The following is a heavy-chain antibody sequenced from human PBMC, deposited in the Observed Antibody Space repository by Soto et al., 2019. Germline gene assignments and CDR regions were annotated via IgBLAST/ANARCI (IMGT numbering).Heavy chain of an antibody. J-gene: IGHJ3*02. Sequence: QVQLVQSGAEVKKPGASVKVSCKASGYTFTSYGISWVRQAPGQGLEWMGWISAYNGNTNYAQKLQGRVTMTTDTSTSTAEKELRSLRSADTAVYYCARVRTYCSGGSCSYAFDIWGQGTMVTVSS. CDR2: ISAYNGNT. CDR1: GYTFTSYG. D-gene: IGHD2-15*01. CDR3: ARVRTYCSGGSCSYAFDI. V-gene: IGHV1-18*01.